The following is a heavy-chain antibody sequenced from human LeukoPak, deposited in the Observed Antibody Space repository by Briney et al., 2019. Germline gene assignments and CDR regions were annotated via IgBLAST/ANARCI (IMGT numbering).Heavy chain of an antibody. CDR2: IRYDGSNK. Sequence: PGGSLRLSCAAFGFTFSSYGMHWVRQAPGKGLEWVAFIRYDGSNKYYADSVKGRFTISRDNSKNTLYLHTNSLRAEERAVYYCAKGLGTQHWGQGTLVTVSS. CDR1: GFTFSSYG. V-gene: IGHV3-30*02. J-gene: IGHJ4*02. CDR3: AKGLGTQH.